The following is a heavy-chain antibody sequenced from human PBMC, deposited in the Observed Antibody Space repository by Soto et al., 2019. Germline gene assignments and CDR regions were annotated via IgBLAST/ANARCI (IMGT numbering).Heavy chain of an antibody. D-gene: IGHD3-10*01. V-gene: IGHV1-8*01. J-gene: IGHJ5*02. CDR1: GYTFTSYD. Sequence: QVQLVQSGAEVKKPGASVKVSCKASGYTFTSYDINWVRQATGQGLEWMGWMNPNSGNTDYAQKLQGRVTMTSNDYINRAYMELSCVRAEDTAVYYCATGRLVRLTMVRGVIHYWFAPWGEGTLVTVS. CDR3: ATGRLVRLTMVRGVIHYWFAP. CDR2: MNPNSGNT.